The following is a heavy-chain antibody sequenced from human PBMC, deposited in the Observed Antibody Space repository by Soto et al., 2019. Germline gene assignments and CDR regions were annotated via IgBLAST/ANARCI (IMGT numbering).Heavy chain of an antibody. D-gene: IGHD6-13*01. CDR1: GGSISSGGYY. CDR2: IYHSGST. Sequence: QVQLQESGPGLVKPSQTLSLSCTVSGGSISSGGYYWAWIRHHPGKGLEWIGDIYHSGSTFYNPSLKSRVIMPVDTSKNQFSLKLRSVTAADTAVYYCARIKGGAAGNFDYWGQGTLVTVSS. CDR3: ARIKGGAAGNFDY. V-gene: IGHV4-31*03. J-gene: IGHJ4*02.